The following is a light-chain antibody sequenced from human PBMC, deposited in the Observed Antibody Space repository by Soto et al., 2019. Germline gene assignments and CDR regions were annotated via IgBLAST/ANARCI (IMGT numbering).Light chain of an antibody. CDR1: QSISSW. V-gene: IGKV1-5*03. J-gene: IGKJ1*01. CDR2: KAS. Sequence: DLQMNQSPSTLSAAVGDRVTITCRASQSISSWLAWYQQKPGKAPKLLIYKASTLKSGVPSRFSGSGSGTEFTLTISSLQPDDFATYYCQHYNRYSEAFGQGTKVDI. CDR3: QHYNRYSEA.